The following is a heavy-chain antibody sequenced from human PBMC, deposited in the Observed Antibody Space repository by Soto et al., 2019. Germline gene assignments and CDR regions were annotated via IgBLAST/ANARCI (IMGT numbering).Heavy chain of an antibody. V-gene: IGHV1-69*02. Sequence: QVQLVQSGAEVKKPGSSVKVSCKASGGTFSSYTISWVRQAPGQGLEWMGRIIPILGIANYAQKFQGRVTITADKSTSTAYMELSSLRSEDTSVYYCARLPTTVTTQYFQHWGQGTLVTVSS. CDR1: GGTFSSYT. D-gene: IGHD4-17*01. CDR2: IIPILGIA. CDR3: ARLPTTVTTQYFQH. J-gene: IGHJ1*01.